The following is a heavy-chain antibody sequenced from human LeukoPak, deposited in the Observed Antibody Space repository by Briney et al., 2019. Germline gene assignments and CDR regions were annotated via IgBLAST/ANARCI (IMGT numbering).Heavy chain of an antibody. CDR2: ISGSGGTST. J-gene: IGHJ4*02. Sequence: GGTLRLSCAASGFTFSNYGMSWVRQAPGKWLEWVSAISGSGGTSTYYASSVKGRFTISRDNSKNTPDVKMNSLRAEDTAVYYCANSAAVGTFYWGQRTLVTVSS. V-gene: IGHV3-23*01. CDR1: GFTFSNYG. D-gene: IGHD6-13*01. CDR3: ANSAAVGTFY.